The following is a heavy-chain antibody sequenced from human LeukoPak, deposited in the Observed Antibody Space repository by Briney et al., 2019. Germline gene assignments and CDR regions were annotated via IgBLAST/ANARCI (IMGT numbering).Heavy chain of an antibody. J-gene: IGHJ4*02. V-gene: IGHV4-59*11. CDR1: GGSISSHY. CDR2: TYYSGST. Sequence: SETLSLTCTVSGGSISSHYWSWIRQPPGKGLEWIGYTYYSGSTNYNPSLKSRVTISVDTSKNQFSLKLSSVTAADTAVYYCARNLHAGSPFDYWGQGTLVTVSS. CDR3: ARNLHAGSPFDY. D-gene: IGHD1-1*01.